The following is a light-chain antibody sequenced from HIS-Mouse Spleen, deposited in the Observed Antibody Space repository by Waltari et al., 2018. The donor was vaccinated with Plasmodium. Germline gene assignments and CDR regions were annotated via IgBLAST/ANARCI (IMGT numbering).Light chain of an antibody. J-gene: IGKJ1*01. Sequence: DIQMTQSPSTLSASVGDRVTITCRASQSISSWLAWYQQKPGKAPKHLIYMASSLESGVPSRFSVSGSGTEFTLTISSLQPDDFATYYCQQYNSYSWTFGQGTKVEIK. CDR2: MAS. V-gene: IGKV1-5*03. CDR1: QSISSW. CDR3: QQYNSYSWT.